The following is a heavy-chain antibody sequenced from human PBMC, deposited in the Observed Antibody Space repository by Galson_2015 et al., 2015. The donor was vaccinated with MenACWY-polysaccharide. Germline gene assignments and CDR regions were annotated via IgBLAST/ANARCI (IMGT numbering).Heavy chain of an antibody. CDR3: ARDNWDDY. D-gene: IGHD7-27*01. CDR1: GFTFSNYV. Sequence: SLRLSCAVSGFTFSNYVMSWVRQAPGKGLEWVANIKQDGSEVWYVESVKGRFTISRDNAKNSLYLQMNSLRVEDTAVYFCARDNWDDYWGQGALVTVSS. CDR2: IKQDGSEV. V-gene: IGHV3-7*01. J-gene: IGHJ4*02.